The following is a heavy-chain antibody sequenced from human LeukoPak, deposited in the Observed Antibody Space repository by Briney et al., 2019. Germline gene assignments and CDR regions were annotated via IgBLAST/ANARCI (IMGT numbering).Heavy chain of an antibody. CDR3: ARETLGVTAFDI. D-gene: IGHD2-21*02. CDR2: IRFDGSNK. CDR1: GFTFSSYG. V-gene: IGHV3-30*02. J-gene: IGHJ3*02. Sequence: GGSLRLSCAASGFTFSSYGMHWVRQAPGKGLEWVAFIRFDGSNKYYADSVKGRFTISRDNTKNSLYLQMNSLRAEDTAVYYCARETLGVTAFDIWGQGTMVTVSS.